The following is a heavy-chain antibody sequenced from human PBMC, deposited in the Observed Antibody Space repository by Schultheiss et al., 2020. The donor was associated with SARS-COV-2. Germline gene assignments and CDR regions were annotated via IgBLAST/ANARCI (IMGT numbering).Heavy chain of an antibody. CDR2: IKSDGSST. D-gene: IGHD1-26*01. Sequence: GGSLRLSCAASGFTFSSYAMSWVRQAPGKGLVWVSRIKSDGSSTSYADSVKGRFTISRDNSKNTLYLQMNTLRAEDTAVYYCARVEGVGATTVFDIWGQGTMVTVSS. CDR3: ARVEGVGATTVFDI. V-gene: IGHV3-74*01. CDR1: GFTFSSYA. J-gene: IGHJ3*02.